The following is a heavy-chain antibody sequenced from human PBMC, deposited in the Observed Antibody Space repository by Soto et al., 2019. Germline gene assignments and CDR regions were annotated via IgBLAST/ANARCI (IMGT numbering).Heavy chain of an antibody. V-gene: IGHV3-30*03. J-gene: IGHJ6*02. D-gene: IGHD1-20*01. Sequence: PGGSLRLSCAASGFTFSSYGMHWVRQAPGKGLEWVAVISYDGSNKYYADSVKGRFTISRDNSKNTLYLQMNSLRAEDTAVYYCAMFQDGITGTTGLNYYYYYGMDVWGQGTTVTVSS. CDR2: ISYDGSNK. CDR1: GFTFSSYG. CDR3: AMFQDGITGTTGLNYYYYYGMDV.